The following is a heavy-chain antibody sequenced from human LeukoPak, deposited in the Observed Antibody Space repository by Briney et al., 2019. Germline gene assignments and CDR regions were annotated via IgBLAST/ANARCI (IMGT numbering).Heavy chain of an antibody. CDR2: IYTSGST. D-gene: IGHD3-22*01. J-gene: IGHJ4*02. CDR3: ARRTYYYDSSGYYYGCAFDY. V-gene: IGHV4-61*02. Sequence: SETLSLTCTVSGGSISSGSYYWSWIRQPAGKGLEWIGRIYTSGSTNYNPSLKSRVTISVDTSKNQFSLKLSSVTAADTAVYYCARRTYYYDSSGYYYGCAFDYWGQGTLVTVSS. CDR1: GGSISSGSYY.